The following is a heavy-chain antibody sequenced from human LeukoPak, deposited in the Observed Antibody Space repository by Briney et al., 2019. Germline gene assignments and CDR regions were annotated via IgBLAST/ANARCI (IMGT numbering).Heavy chain of an antibody. Sequence: SETLSLTCTVSGGSISSSSYYWGWIRQPPGKGLEWIGSIYYSGSTYYNPSLKSRVTISVDTSKNQFSLKLSSVTAADTAGYYCASTRNFQYDFWSGYSYWGQGTLVTVSS. CDR1: GGSISSSSYY. V-gene: IGHV4-39*01. CDR3: ASTRNFQYDFWSGYSY. D-gene: IGHD3-3*01. CDR2: IYYSGST. J-gene: IGHJ4*02.